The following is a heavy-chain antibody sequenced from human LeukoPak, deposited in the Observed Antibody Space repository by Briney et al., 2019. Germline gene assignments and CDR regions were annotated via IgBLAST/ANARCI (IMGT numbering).Heavy chain of an antibody. CDR2: ISSSSGYI. D-gene: IGHD5-24*01. Sequence: GGSLRLSCAASGFTFSSYSMNWVRQAPGKGLEWVSSISSSSGYIYYADSVKGRFTISRDNAKNSLYLQMNSLRAEDTAVYYCARAFADGYNSSPFDYWGQGTLVTVSS. CDR3: ARAFADGYNSSPFDY. V-gene: IGHV3-21*01. J-gene: IGHJ4*02. CDR1: GFTFSSYS.